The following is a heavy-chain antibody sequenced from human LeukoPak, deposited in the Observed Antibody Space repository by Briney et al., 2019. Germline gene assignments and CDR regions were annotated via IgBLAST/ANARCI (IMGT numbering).Heavy chain of an antibody. Sequence: ASVKVSCKASGYTFTGLYVHWVRQAPGQGLEWMGWINPNSGGTRLAKKFQGRVTMTRDTSITTAYMELTWLKSDDTAVYYCAREPPAYCGTDCYALGYWGQGTLVTVSS. CDR3: AREPPAYCGTDCYALGY. CDR1: GYTFTGLY. D-gene: IGHD2-21*02. V-gene: IGHV1-2*02. CDR2: INPNSGGT. J-gene: IGHJ4*02.